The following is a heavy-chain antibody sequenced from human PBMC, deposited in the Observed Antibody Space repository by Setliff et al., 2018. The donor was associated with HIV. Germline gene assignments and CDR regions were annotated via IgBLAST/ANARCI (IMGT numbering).Heavy chain of an antibody. CDR2: IYHSGST. V-gene: IGHV4-30-2*01. Sequence: SETLSLTCAVSGGSISSGGYSWNWIRQPPGKGLEWIGYIYHSGSTFYNPSLKSRVTISVDRSKNQFSLKLSSVTAADTAVYYCVKVGPSYYYDSTGYSPDAFDIWGHGTKVTVSS. J-gene: IGHJ3*02. CDR1: GGSISSGGYS. CDR3: VKVGPSYYYDSTGYSPDAFDI. D-gene: IGHD3-22*01.